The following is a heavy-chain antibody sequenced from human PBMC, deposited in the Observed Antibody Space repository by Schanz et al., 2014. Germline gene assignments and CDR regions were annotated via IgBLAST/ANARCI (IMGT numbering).Heavy chain of an antibody. CDR1: GFSLDIFA. J-gene: IGHJ3*02. D-gene: IGHD3-10*01. CDR2: ISGRDGST. V-gene: IGHV3-23*01. Sequence: EVHLLESGGGLVEPGGSLRLSCATSGFSLDIFAVSWVRQAPGKGLEWVSAISGRDGSTYYADSVRGRFTISRDNSKNTLYLQMNSLRAEDTAVYYCAKGRFGELSAFDIWGQGTMVTVSS. CDR3: AKGRFGELSAFDI.